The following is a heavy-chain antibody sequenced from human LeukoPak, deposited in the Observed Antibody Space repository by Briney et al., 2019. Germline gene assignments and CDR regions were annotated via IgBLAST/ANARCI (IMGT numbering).Heavy chain of an antibody. V-gene: IGHV4-59*01. J-gene: IGHJ4*02. CDR1: GGSISSYY. D-gene: IGHD4-17*01. CDR2: IYNSGSTDYT. Sequence: PSETLSLTCTVSGGSISSYYWSWIRQPPGKGLESIGYIYNSGSTDYTDYNPSLKSRVTISVDSSKNQFSLRLSSVTAADAAVYYCTSSGYGDHLDFWGQGTLVTVSS. CDR3: TSSGYGDHLDF.